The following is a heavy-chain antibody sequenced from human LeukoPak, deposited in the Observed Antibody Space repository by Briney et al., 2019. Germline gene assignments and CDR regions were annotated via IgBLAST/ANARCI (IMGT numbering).Heavy chain of an antibody. J-gene: IGHJ4*02. Sequence: GGSLRLSCAASGITFSSYGMHWVRQAPGKGLEWVAFIRYDGSNKYYADSVKGRFTISRDNSKNTLYLQMNSLRAEDTALYYCANTSPTVTSLFDYWGQETLVTVSS. CDR1: GITFSSYG. CDR2: IRYDGSNK. V-gene: IGHV3-30*02. D-gene: IGHD4-17*01. CDR3: ANTSPTVTSLFDY.